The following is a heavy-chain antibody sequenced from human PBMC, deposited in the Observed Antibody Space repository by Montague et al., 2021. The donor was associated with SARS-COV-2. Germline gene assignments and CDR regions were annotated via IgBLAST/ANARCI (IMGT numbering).Heavy chain of an antibody. CDR1: GGPISGSSDY. D-gene: IGHD5-18*01. J-gene: IGHJ4*02. Sequence: SETLSLTCTVTGGPISGSSDYWGWIRQSPGKGLEWIASVDYSGNTYYSPSLKSRLTISVGTSKNQFSLKLNSVTAADTALYYCARREYSYGWGDWGQGTLVTVSS. CDR2: VDYSGNT. V-gene: IGHV4-39*01. CDR3: ARREYSYGWGD.